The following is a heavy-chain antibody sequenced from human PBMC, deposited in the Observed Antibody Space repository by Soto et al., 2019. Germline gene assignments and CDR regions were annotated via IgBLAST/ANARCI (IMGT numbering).Heavy chain of an antibody. V-gene: IGHV1-69*04. CDR3: ARDQYDILTGYYNVGWFDP. J-gene: IGHJ5*02. D-gene: IGHD3-9*01. CDR1: GGTFSSYT. CDR2: IIPILGIA. Sequence: GASVKVSCKASGGTFSSYTISWVRQAPGQGLEWMGRIIPILGIANYAQKFQGRVTITADKSTSTAYMELSSLRSEDTAVYYCARDQYDILTGYYNVGWFDPWGQGTLVTVSS.